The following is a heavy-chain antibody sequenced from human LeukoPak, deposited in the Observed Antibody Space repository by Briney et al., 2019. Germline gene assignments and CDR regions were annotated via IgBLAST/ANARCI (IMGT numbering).Heavy chain of an antibody. D-gene: IGHD6-19*01. CDR3: ARLMRRPSGIAVAAPFDY. V-gene: IGHV5-51*01. Sequence: GESLKISCKGSGYSFTSYWIGWVRQMPGKGLEWMGIIYPGDSDTRYSPSFQGQVTISADKSISTAYLQWSSLKASDTAMYYCARLMRRPSGIAVAAPFDYWGQGTLVTVSS. CDR2: IYPGDSDT. J-gene: IGHJ4*02. CDR1: GYSFTSYW.